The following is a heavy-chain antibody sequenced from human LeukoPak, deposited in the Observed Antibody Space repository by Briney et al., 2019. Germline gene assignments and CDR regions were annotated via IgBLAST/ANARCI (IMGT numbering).Heavy chain of an antibody. CDR3: AIRTGTTSRPFDI. CDR1: GYTLTELS. V-gene: IGHV1-24*01. Sequence: ASVTVSCKVSGYTLTELSMHWVRQAPGKGLEWMGGFDPEDGETIYAQKFQGRVTMTEDTSTDTAYMGLSSLRSEDTAVYYCAIRTGTTSRPFDIWGQGTMVTVSS. J-gene: IGHJ3*02. CDR2: FDPEDGET. D-gene: IGHD1-7*01.